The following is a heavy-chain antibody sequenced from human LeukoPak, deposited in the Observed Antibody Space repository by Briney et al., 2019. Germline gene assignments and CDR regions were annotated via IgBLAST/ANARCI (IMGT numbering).Heavy chain of an antibody. J-gene: IGHJ5*02. Sequence: GASVKVSCKTSGYTFTNYDINWVRQATGQGLEWLGWMSPNNGDTGYAQKFQGRVTMTRDTSTNTAYMGLSSLRSEDTAVYYCARAQSTYDSSGYYYWNWFDPWGQGTLVTVSS. V-gene: IGHV1-8*01. CDR3: ARAQSTYDSSGYYYWNWFDP. CDR2: MSPNNGDT. D-gene: IGHD3-22*01. CDR1: GYTFTNYD.